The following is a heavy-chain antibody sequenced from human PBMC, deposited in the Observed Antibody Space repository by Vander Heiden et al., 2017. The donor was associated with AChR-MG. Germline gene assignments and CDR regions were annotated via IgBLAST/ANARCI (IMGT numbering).Heavy chain of an antibody. J-gene: IGHJ4*02. CDR1: GGSFSGYY. Sequence: QVQLQQWGAGLLKPSETLSLTCAVYGGSFSGYYWSWIRQPPGKGLEWIGEINHSGSTNYNPSLKSRVTISVDTSKNQFSLKLSSVTAADTAVYYCARVKGLYRGSFDYWGQGTLVTVSS. V-gene: IGHV4-34*01. D-gene: IGHD5-12*01. CDR3: ARVKGLYRGSFDY. CDR2: INHSGST.